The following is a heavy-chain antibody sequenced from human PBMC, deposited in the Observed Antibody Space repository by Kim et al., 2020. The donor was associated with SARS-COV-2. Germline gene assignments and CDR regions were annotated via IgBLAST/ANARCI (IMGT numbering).Heavy chain of an antibody. V-gene: IGHV3-23*01. J-gene: IGHJ3*02. CDR1: GFTFSSYA. D-gene: IGHD2-15*01. CDR3: AKDPRDGSGTGAFDI. Sequence: GGSLRLSCAASGFTFSSYALSWVRQAPGKGLEWVSAISGSGGSTYYADSVKGRFTISRDNSKNTLYLQMTSLRAEDTAVYYCAKDPRDGSGTGAFDIWGQGTMVTVSS. CDR2: ISGSGGST.